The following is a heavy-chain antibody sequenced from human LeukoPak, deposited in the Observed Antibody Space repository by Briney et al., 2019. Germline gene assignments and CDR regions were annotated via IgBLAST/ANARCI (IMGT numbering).Heavy chain of an antibody. V-gene: IGHV4-61*01. CDR1: GASVSSASY. CDR2: IYNGVNT. CDR3: ASPGYSSGWYRGSGLFDY. Sequence: SETLSLTCTVSGASVSSASYWTWIRQPPGKGVEWIAQIYNGVNTNYNPSLKSRVTISVDTSKNQFSLKLSSVTAADTAVYYCASPGYSSGWYRGSGLFDYWGQGTLVTVSS. J-gene: IGHJ4*02. D-gene: IGHD6-19*01.